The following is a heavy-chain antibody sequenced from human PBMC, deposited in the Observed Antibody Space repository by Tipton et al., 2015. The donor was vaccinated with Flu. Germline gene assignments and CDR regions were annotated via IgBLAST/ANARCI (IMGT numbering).Heavy chain of an antibody. CDR2: IYYSGST. Sequence: TLSLTCTVSGGSISSYYWSWIRQPPGKGLEWIGYIYYSGSTNYNPSLKSRVTISVDTSKNQFSLKLSSVTAADTAVYYCARARDSSGYFYNWFDPWGQGTLVTVSS. V-gene: IGHV4-59*08. D-gene: IGHD3-22*01. J-gene: IGHJ5*02. CDR1: GGSISSYY. CDR3: ARARDSSGYFYNWFDP.